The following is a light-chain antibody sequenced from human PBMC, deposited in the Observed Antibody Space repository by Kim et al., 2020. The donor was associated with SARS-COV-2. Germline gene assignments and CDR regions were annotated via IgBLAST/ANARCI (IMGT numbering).Light chain of an antibody. Sequence: ASVGDRVASSCRASENISSYLNWYQQIPGRAPKLLIFHASTLQIGVPSRFSGSGSGTDYTLTISTLQPEDFATYYCEQSYTSSWTFGLGTKVDIK. CDR3: EQSYTSSWT. V-gene: IGKV1-39*01. J-gene: IGKJ1*01. CDR2: HAS. CDR1: ENISSY.